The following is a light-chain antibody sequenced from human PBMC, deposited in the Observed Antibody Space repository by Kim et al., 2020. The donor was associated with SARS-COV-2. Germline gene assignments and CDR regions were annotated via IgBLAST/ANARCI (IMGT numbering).Light chain of an antibody. CDR1: QSLLHSNGNTY. CDR2: QIS. Sequence: PVAIPCRSSQSLLHSNGNTYLSWLHQRPGQPPRLLIYQISNRFAGVPDRFSGSGAGTDFTLKINRVEAEDVGIYYCMQSTQFPRTFGQGTKVDIK. CDR3: MQSTQFPRT. V-gene: IGKV2-24*01. J-gene: IGKJ1*01.